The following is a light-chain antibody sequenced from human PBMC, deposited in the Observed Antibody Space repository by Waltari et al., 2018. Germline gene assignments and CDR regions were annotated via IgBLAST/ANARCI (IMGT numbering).Light chain of an antibody. CDR2: ETN. V-gene: IGLV2-23*01. CDR1: SSDVGTYNL. Sequence: QSALTQPASVSGSPGQSITISCTGTSSDVGTYNLVSWYQQHPGKAPRLMIFETNERPSGVSKRFSGSKSGNTASLTISGLQAEDEADYYCSSYAGSSNWLFGGGTQLTVL. J-gene: IGLJ3*02. CDR3: SSYAGSSNWL.